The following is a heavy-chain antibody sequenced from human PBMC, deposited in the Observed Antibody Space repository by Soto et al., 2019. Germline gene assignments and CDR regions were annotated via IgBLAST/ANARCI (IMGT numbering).Heavy chain of an antibody. D-gene: IGHD3-3*01. CDR1: GGSISSYY. V-gene: IGHV4-59*01. CDR2: IYYSGST. Sequence: QVQLQESGPGLVKPSETLSLTCTVSGGSISSYYWSWIRQPPGKGLEWIGYIYYSGSTNYNPSLKSRVTISVDTCKNQFSLKLSSVTAADTAVYYCARGTYYDFWSGYETLYYYYMDVWGKGTTVTVSS. J-gene: IGHJ6*03. CDR3: ARGTYYDFWSGYETLYYYYMDV.